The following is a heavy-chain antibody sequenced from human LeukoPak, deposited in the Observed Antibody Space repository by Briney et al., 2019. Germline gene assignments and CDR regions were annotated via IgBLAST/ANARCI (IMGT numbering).Heavy chain of an antibody. CDR3: ARVGRYSYGYYYYYYGMDV. V-gene: IGHV1-8*01. CDR2: MXXNXGNT. J-gene: IGHJ6*02. D-gene: IGHD5-18*01. Sequence: XXWMXXNXGNTGYAQKFQGRVTMTRNTSISTAYMELSSLRSEDTAVYYCARVGRYSYGYYYYYYGMDVWGQGTTVTVSS.